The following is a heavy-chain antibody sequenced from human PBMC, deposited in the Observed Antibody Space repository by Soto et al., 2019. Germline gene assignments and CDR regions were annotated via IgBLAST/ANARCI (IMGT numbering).Heavy chain of an antibody. CDR3: TRDQYYDILTGYRPYGMDV. D-gene: IGHD3-9*01. J-gene: IGHJ6*02. CDR2: IRSKAYGGTT. CDR1: GFTFGDYA. Sequence: SLRLSCTASGFTFGDYAMSWVRQAPGKGLEWVGFIRSKAYGGTTEYAASVKGRFTISRDDSKSIAYLQMNSLKTEDTAVYYCTRDQYYDILTGYRPYGMDVWGQGTTVTVSS. V-gene: IGHV3-49*04.